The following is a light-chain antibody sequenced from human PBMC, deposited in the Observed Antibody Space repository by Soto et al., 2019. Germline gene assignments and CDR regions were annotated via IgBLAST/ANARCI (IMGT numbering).Light chain of an antibody. CDR3: QQYGSSPPT. J-gene: IGKJ2*01. Sequence: EIVLTQSPGTLSLSPGERATLSCRASQSVSSSYLAWYQQKPGQAPRLLIYGASSRATGIPDRFSGSGSGTDCTLTISRLEPEEFAVYYCQQYGSSPPTFGQGTKLEIK. CDR2: GAS. CDR1: QSVSSSY. V-gene: IGKV3-20*01.